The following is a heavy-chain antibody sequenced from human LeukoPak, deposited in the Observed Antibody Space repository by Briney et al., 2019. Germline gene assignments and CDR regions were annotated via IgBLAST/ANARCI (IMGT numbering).Heavy chain of an antibody. Sequence: ASVKVSCKASGYTFTSYDINWVRQATGQGLEWMGWMNPNSGNTGYAQKFQGRVTMTRNTSISTAYMELSSLRSEDTAVYYCARGARDEITGNYDFWSGYPGPDYWGQGTLVTVSS. CDR1: GYTFTSYD. V-gene: IGHV1-8*01. D-gene: IGHD3-3*01. CDR2: MNPNSGNT. CDR3: ARGARDEITGNYDFWSGYPGPDY. J-gene: IGHJ4*02.